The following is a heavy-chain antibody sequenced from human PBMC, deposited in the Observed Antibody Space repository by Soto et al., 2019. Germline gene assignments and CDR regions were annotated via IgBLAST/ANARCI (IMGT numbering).Heavy chain of an antibody. J-gene: IGHJ6*02. Sequence: LRLSCAASGSTFSSYEMNWVRQAPGKGLEWVSYISSSGSTIYYADSVKGRFTISRDNAKNSLYLQMNSLRAEDTAVYYCARVALGYCSSTSCHSYYGMDVWGQGTMVTVSS. CDR2: ISSSGSTI. CDR1: GSTFSSYE. D-gene: IGHD2-2*01. CDR3: ARVALGYCSSTSCHSYYGMDV. V-gene: IGHV3-48*03.